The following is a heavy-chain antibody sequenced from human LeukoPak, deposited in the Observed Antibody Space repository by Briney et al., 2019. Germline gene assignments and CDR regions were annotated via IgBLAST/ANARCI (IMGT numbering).Heavy chain of an antibody. CDR2: IYYSGST. J-gene: IGHJ4*02. CDR1: GGSISSYY. V-gene: IGHV4-59*01. Sequence: KPSETLSLTCTVSGGSISSYYWSWIRQPPGKGLEWIGYIYYSGSTNYNPSLKSRVTIPVDTSKNQFSLKLSSVTAADTAVYYCARRTSGAAYDYWGQGTLVTVSS. D-gene: IGHD6-13*01. CDR3: ARRTSGAAYDY.